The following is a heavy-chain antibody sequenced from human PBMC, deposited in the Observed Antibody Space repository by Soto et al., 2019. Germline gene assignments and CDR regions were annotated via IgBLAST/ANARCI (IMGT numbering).Heavy chain of an antibody. CDR3: ARGGQWGAAAGSPPEYYFDY. CDR1: GFTFSSYG. D-gene: IGHD6-13*01. CDR2: VWYDGSNK. V-gene: IGHV3-33*01. J-gene: IGHJ4*02. Sequence: QVQLVESGGGVVQPGRSLRLSCAASGFTFSSYGIHWVRQGPGKGLEWVAVVWYDGSNKYYADSVKGRFTISRDNSKNTLYLQMNSLRDEDTALYYCARGGQWGAAAGSPPEYYFDYWGQGTLVTVSS.